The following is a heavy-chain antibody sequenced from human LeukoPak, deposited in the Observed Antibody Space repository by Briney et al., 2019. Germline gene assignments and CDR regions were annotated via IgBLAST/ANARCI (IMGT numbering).Heavy chain of an antibody. CDR2: INPKNGGT. CDR1: GYTFTGYY. Sequence: ASVKVSCKASGYTFTGYYIHWVRQAPGQGLEWMGWINPKNGGTNYAQNFQGRVTMTRDTSIGTAYMEMSRLRSDDTAVYYCAKGWGALTVAGTTDYWGQGTLVTVSS. D-gene: IGHD6-19*01. J-gene: IGHJ4*02. V-gene: IGHV1-2*02. CDR3: AKGWGALTVAGTTDY.